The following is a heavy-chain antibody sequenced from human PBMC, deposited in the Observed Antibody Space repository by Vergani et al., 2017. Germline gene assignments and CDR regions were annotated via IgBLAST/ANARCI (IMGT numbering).Heavy chain of an antibody. CDR3: AGRGVRYFDWFDYYYMDV. CDR1: GFTFSSYS. V-gene: IGHV3-48*02. CDR2: ISSSSSTI. Sequence: EVQLVESGGGLVQPGGSLRLSCAASGFTFSSYSMNWVRQAPGKGLEWVSYISSSSSTIYYGDSVKGRFTISRDNAKKSLYLQMNSLRDEDTAVYYCAGRGVRYFDWFDYYYMDVWGKGTTVTVSS. D-gene: IGHD3-9*01. J-gene: IGHJ6*03.